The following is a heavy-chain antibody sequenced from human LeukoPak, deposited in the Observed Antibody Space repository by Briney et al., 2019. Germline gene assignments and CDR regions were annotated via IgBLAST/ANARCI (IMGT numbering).Heavy chain of an antibody. CDR2: IDPSDSYT. Sequence: GESLKISCKGSGYSFTSYWISWVRQMPGKGLEWMGRIDPSDSYTNYSPSFQGHVTISADKSISTAYLQWSSLKASDTAMYYCARLGYYGSRSYYALDYWGQGTLVTVSS. CDR1: GYSFTSYW. V-gene: IGHV5-10-1*01. CDR3: ARLGYYGSRSYYALDY. J-gene: IGHJ4*02. D-gene: IGHD3-10*01.